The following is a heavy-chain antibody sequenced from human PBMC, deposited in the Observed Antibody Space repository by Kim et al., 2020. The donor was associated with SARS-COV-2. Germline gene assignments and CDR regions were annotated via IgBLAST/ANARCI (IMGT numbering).Heavy chain of an antibody. V-gene: IGHV4-34*01. Sequence: NPSLKSRVTISVDTSKNQFSLKLSSVTAADTAVYYCARAKNYGSGSYPDYWGQGTLVTVSS. CDR3: ARAKNYGSGSYPDY. D-gene: IGHD3-10*01. J-gene: IGHJ4*02.